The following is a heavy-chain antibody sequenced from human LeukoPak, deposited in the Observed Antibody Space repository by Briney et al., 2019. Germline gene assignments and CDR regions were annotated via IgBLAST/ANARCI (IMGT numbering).Heavy chain of an antibody. V-gene: IGHV4-39*01. D-gene: IGHD6-19*01. J-gene: IGHJ4*02. Sequence: SETLSLTCTVSGGSISSPSYYWGWIRQPPGKGLEWIATIYYSGSTYYNPSLKSRVTISGDTSKNQFSLTVSSVTAADTAVYYCAGWLYSMEVLRDYFDYWGQGILVTVSS. CDR1: GGSISSPSYY. CDR2: IYYSGST. CDR3: AGWLYSMEVLRDYFDY.